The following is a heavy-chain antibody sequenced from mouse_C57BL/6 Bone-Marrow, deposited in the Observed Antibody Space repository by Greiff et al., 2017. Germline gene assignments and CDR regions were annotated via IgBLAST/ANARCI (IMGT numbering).Heavy chain of an antibody. Sequence: QVQLQQPGAELVKPGASVKLSCKASGYTFTSYWMHWVKQRPGQGLEWIGMIHPNSGSTNYNEKFKSKATLTVDKSSSTAYMQLSSLTSEDSAVYYCARGYGSIYHYAMDYWGQGTSVTVSS. CDR1: GYTFTSYW. D-gene: IGHD1-1*01. CDR2: IHPNSGST. V-gene: IGHV1-64*01. CDR3: ARGYGSIYHYAMDY. J-gene: IGHJ4*01.